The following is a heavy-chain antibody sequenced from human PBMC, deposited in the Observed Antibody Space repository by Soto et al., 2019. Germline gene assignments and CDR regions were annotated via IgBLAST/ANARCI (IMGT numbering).Heavy chain of an antibody. D-gene: IGHD6-13*01. Sequence: PSETLSLTCAVYGGSFSGYYWSWIRQPPGKGLEWIGEINHSGSTNYNPSLKSRVTISVDMSKNQFSLKLSSVTAADTAVYYCARGGRQQLITPPISDKIDYWGQGTLVTVSS. CDR1: GGSFSGYY. CDR2: INHSGST. V-gene: IGHV4-34*01. J-gene: IGHJ4*02. CDR3: ARGGRQQLITPPISDKIDY.